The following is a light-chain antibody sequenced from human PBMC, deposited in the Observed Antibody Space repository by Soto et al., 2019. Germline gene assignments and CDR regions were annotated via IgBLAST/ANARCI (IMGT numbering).Light chain of an antibody. J-gene: IGKJ4*01. CDR2: GAS. CDR1: QSVGRNY. Sequence: EIVLTQSPGTLSLSPGERATLSCRASQSVGRNYLAWYQQKPGQAPRLLIHGASSRATGIPDRFSGSGSGTDFTLNLSRLEPEDFAVYYCQQYASSPLTFGGGTKVEIK. CDR3: QQYASSPLT. V-gene: IGKV3-20*01.